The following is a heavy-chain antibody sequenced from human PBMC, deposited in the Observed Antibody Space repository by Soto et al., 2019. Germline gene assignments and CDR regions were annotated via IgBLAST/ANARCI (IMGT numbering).Heavy chain of an antibody. V-gene: IGHV3-74*01. CDR3: ARDLEGAVAYRNLWFDP. D-gene: IGHD6-19*01. Sequence: PGGSLRLSCPASGFTFSSYWMHWVRQAPGKGLVWVSRINSDGSSTSYADSVKGRFTISRDNAKNTLYLQMNSLRAEDTAVYYCARDLEGAVAYRNLWFDPWGQGTLVTVSS. CDR1: GFTFSSYW. CDR2: INSDGSST. J-gene: IGHJ5*02.